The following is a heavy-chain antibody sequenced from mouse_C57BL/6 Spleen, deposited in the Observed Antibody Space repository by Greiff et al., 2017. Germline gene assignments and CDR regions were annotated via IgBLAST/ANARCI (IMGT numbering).Heavy chain of an antibody. J-gene: IGHJ2*01. CDR3: ARASHYFDY. CDR1: GYSFTGYY. V-gene: IGHV1-42*01. Sequence: EVQLQQSGPKLVKPGASVKISCKASGYSFTGYYMNWVKQSPEKSLEWIGEINPSTGGTTYNQKFKAKATLTVDKSSSTAYMQLKSLTSEDSAVYYCARASHYFDYWGQGTTLTVSS. CDR2: INPSTGGT.